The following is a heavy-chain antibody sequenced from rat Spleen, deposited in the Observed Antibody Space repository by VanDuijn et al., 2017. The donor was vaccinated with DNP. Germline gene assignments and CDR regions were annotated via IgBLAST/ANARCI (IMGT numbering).Heavy chain of an antibody. CDR3: ARQHRWSHYFDY. CDR2: ISTSGGRT. Sequence: EVQLVESGGGLVQPGRSLNLSCAASRLTFSNYDMAWVRQTPTKGLDWVASISTSGGRTYHRDSVKGRFTVSRDNARGTLYLQMDSLRSDDTATYYCARQHRWSHYFDYWGQGVMVTVSS. J-gene: IGHJ2*01. CDR1: RLTFSNYD. D-gene: IGHD1-1*01. V-gene: IGHV5-25*01.